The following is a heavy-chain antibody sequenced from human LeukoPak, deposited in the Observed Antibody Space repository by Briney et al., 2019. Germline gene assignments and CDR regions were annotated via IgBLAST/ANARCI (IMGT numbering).Heavy chain of an antibody. CDR1: GGSISSSSYY. J-gene: IGHJ5*02. D-gene: IGHD2-21*02. V-gene: IGHV4-39*01. Sequence: PSETLSLTCTVSGGSISSSSYYWGWIRQPPGKGLEWIGSIYYSGSTYYNPSLKSRVTISVDTSKNQFSLKLSSVTAADTAVYYCARQSSHIVVVTGRSKYNWFDPWGLGTLVTVSS. CDR3: ARQSSHIVVVTGRSKYNWFDP. CDR2: IYYSGST.